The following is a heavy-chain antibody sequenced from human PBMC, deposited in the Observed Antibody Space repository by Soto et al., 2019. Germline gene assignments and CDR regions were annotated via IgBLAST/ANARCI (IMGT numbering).Heavy chain of an antibody. D-gene: IGHD5-18*01. CDR3: ARPRSNTAMVSGGMDV. V-gene: IGHV1-69*01. Sequence: QVQLVQSGAEVKKPGSSVKVSCKASGSTFSSCAISWVRQAPGQGLEWMGGIIPIFGTANYAQKFQGRVTITADESTSTAYMELSSLRSEDTAVYYCARPRSNTAMVSGGMDVWGQGTTVTVSS. CDR2: IIPIFGTA. J-gene: IGHJ6*02. CDR1: GSTFSSCA.